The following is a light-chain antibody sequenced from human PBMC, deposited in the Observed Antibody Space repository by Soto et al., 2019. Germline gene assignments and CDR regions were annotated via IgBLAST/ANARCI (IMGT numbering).Light chain of an antibody. V-gene: IGKV1-39*01. CDR3: QQSYSTPRT. CDR1: QSIRRS. Sequence: DIQMTQSPFSLSASVGDRVTITCRASQSIRRSLNWYQQQPGKAPKLLIYTASNLQSGVPSRFSGSGSGTDFTLTISILQPADFATYFCQQSYSTPRTFGQGTKVEIK. CDR2: TAS. J-gene: IGKJ2*01.